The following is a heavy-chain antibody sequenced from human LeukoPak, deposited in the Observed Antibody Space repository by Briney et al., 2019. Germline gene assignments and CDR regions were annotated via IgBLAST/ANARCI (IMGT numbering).Heavy chain of an antibody. D-gene: IGHD2-15*01. CDR2: IYPGDSDT. V-gene: IGHV5-51*01. J-gene: IGHJ4*02. CDR1: GYSFTSYW. CDR3: AITTVVEGYCSGGSCYPPDY. Sequence: GESLKISCKGSGYSFTSYWIGWVRQMPGKGLEWMGIIYPGDSDTRYSPSFQGQVTISADKSISTAYLQWSSLKASDTAMYYCAITTVVEGYCSGGSCYPPDYWGQGTLVTVSS.